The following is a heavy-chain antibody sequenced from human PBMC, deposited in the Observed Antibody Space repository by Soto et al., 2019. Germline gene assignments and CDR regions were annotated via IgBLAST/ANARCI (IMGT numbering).Heavy chain of an antibody. CDR3: ARALNRGPYSSSYGIRLYYLAY. CDR1: GGSFSGYC. D-gene: IGHD6-13*01. CDR2: INHSGST. J-gene: IGHJ4*02. V-gene: IGHV4-34*01. Sequence: PSETLSLTCAGYGGSFSGYCWSWIRQPPGKGLEWIGEINHSGSTNYNPSLKSRVTISVDTSKNQFSLKLSSVTAADTAVYYCARALNRGPYSSSYGIRLYYLAYCGQRTLVTVSS.